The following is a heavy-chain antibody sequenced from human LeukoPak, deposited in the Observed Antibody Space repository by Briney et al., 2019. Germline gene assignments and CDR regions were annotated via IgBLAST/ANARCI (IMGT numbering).Heavy chain of an antibody. D-gene: IGHD1-26*01. Sequence: PGGSLRLSCAASGFSFSNYAMHWVRQAPGKGPEYFSFISSDVGRSYSANSVKGRFTISRDNSKSTLFLQMGSLRAEDMAVYYCARDKTGTYAFDYWGQGTLVTVSS. CDR3: ARDKTGTYAFDY. CDR2: ISSDVGRS. V-gene: IGHV3-64*01. J-gene: IGHJ4*02. CDR1: GFSFSNYA.